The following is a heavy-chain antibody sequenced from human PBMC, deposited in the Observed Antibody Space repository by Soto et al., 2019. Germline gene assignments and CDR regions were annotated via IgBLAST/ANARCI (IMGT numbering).Heavy chain of an antibody. CDR3: VRIRYQLPSSVLWLDP. Sequence: LVTLCLTCAVYGVLLGESDWPWIRPPPGKGLEWIGEINHVGGTNYNPSLKSRVTMSVDTSQNQFSLRLISVTAADTAMYLCVRIRYQLPSSVLWLDPWGQGIPVTVSS. D-gene: IGHD3-16*01. CDR1: GVLLGESD. V-gene: IGHV4-34*01. J-gene: IGHJ5*02. CDR2: INHVGGT.